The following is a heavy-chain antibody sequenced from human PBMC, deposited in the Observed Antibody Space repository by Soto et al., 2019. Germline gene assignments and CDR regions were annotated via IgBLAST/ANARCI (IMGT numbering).Heavy chain of an antibody. CDR1: GGKVCSNRGA. V-gene: IGHV6-1*01. CDR3: ARSRPGGYIDY. Sequence: SHAVSLTGASCGGKVCSNRGAWNWIKQSPSRGLEWLGRAYYRSKWYNHYAIFVKSRIIVNPDTSKNQFSLQLNSVTPEDTAVYYCARSRPGGYIDYWGQGTLVTVSS. CDR2: AYYRSKWYN. D-gene: IGHD3-22*01. J-gene: IGHJ4*02.